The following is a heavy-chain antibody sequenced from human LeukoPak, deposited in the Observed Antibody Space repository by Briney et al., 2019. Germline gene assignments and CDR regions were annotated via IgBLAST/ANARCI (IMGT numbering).Heavy chain of an antibody. V-gene: IGHV3-21*01. CDR3: ATDSHYAFDF. J-gene: IGHJ4*02. CDR2: ISSSSSYI. D-gene: IGHD4-17*01. CDR1: GYTFSNAW. Sequence: GGSLRLSCTASGYTFSNAWMNWVRQAPGKGLEWVSSISSSSSYIYYADSVKGRFTISRDDAKNSLYLQMNSLRDEDTAVYYCATDSHYAFDFWGLGTLVTVS.